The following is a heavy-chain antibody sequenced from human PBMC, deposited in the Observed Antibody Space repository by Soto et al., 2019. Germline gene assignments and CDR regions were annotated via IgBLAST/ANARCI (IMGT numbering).Heavy chain of an antibody. CDR1: GYTFTSYA. Sequence: ASVKVSCKASGYTFTSYAMHWVRQAPGQRLEWMGWINAGNGNTKYSQKFQGRVTITRDTSASTAYMELSSLRAGDTAVYYCARVHSSSYHYFDYWGQGTVVTVSS. V-gene: IGHV1-3*01. J-gene: IGHJ4*02. CDR3: ARVHSSSYHYFDY. D-gene: IGHD6-13*01. CDR2: INAGNGNT.